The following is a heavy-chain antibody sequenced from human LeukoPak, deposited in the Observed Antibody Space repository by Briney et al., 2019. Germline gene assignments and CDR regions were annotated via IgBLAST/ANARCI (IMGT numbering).Heavy chain of an antibody. CDR3: ARVGRYGYNLEYFDY. V-gene: IGHV1-18*01. Sequence: GASVKVSCKASGYTFTSYGISWVRQAPGQGLEWMGWISAYNGNTNYAQKLQGRVTMTTDTSTSTAYMELRSLRSDDTAVYYCARVGRYGYNLEYFDYWGQGTLVTVSS. CDR2: ISAYNGNT. CDR1: GYTFTSYG. D-gene: IGHD5-24*01. J-gene: IGHJ4*02.